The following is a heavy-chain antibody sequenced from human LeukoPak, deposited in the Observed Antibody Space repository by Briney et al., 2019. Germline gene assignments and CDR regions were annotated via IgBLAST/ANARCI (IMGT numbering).Heavy chain of an antibody. CDR2: IYYSGST. Sequence: PSETLSLTCTVSGGSISSDYWSWIRQSPEKGLEWIGYIYYSGSTNYNPSLKSRVTISVDTSKNQFSLKLSSVTAVDTAVYFCARSTFVADYFDYWGQGTLVTVSS. V-gene: IGHV4-59*01. CDR1: GGSISSDY. CDR3: ARSTFVADYFDY. D-gene: IGHD2-15*01. J-gene: IGHJ4*02.